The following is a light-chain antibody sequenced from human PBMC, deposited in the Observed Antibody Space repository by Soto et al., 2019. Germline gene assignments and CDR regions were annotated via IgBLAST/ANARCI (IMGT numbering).Light chain of an antibody. CDR2: DAS. Sequence: EIVLTQSPGTLSLSPGERATLSCRASQSVSSRYLAWYQQRPGQAPRLLLYDASKRATGIPDRFSGSGSGTDFTLTISRLEPEDFAVYYCQQYDIWPPYTFGQGTKVEF. J-gene: IGKJ2*01. CDR1: QSVSSRY. CDR3: QQYDIWPPYT. V-gene: IGKV3-20*01.